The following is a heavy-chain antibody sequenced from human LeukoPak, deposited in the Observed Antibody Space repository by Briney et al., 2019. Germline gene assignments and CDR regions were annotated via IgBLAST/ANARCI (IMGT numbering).Heavy chain of an antibody. D-gene: IGHD6-13*01. CDR2: ISYDGSNK. CDR3: ARDRAAGTLDY. Sequence: PGRSLSLSCAASGFTFSSYAMHWVRQAPGKGPEWVAVISYDGSNKYYADSVKGRFTISRDNSKNTLYLQMNSLRAEDTAVYYCARDRAAGTLDYWGQGTLVTVSS. CDR1: GFTFSSYA. V-gene: IGHV3-30*01. J-gene: IGHJ4*02.